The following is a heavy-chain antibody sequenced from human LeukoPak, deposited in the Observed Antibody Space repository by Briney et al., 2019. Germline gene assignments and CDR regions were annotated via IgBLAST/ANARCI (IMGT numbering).Heavy chain of an antibody. CDR2: ISGSGGST. Sequence: PGGSLSLXCAASGFTFSSYAMSWVRQAPGKGLEWVSAISGSGGSTYYADSVKGRFTISRDNSKNTLYLQMNSLRAEDTAVYYCAKEHDYGGYFDYWGQGTLVTVSS. J-gene: IGHJ4*02. CDR3: AKEHDYGGYFDY. CDR1: GFTFSSYA. V-gene: IGHV3-23*01. D-gene: IGHD4/OR15-4a*01.